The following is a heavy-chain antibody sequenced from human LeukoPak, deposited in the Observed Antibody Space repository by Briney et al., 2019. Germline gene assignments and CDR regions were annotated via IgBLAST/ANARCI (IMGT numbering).Heavy chain of an antibody. V-gene: IGHV4-34*01. CDR2: INHSGST. CDR1: GGSFSGYY. CDR3: ARGRYYYGSGSYYNAYYYYYYGMGV. D-gene: IGHD3-10*01. J-gene: IGHJ6*02. Sequence: SETLSLTCAVYGGSFSGYYWSWIRQPPGKGLEWIGEINHSGSTNYNPSLKSRVTISVDTSKNQFSLKLSSVTAADTAVYYCARGRYYYGSGSYYNAYYYYYYGMGVWGQGTTVTVSS.